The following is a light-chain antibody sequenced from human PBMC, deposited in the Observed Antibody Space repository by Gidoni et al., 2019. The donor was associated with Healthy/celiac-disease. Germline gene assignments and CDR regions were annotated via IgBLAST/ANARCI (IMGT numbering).Light chain of an antibody. CDR2: GAY. J-gene: IGKJ5*01. CDR3: QQYNNWPPFT. V-gene: IGKV3D-15*01. Sequence: EILMTQYPANLSVSPGERATLSCTASQCVSSNLAWYQQNPGQAPRLHIYGAYTRATGIPARFSGSGSGTEFTLTISSLQSEDFAVYYCQQYNNWPPFTFGQGTRLEIK. CDR1: QCVSSN.